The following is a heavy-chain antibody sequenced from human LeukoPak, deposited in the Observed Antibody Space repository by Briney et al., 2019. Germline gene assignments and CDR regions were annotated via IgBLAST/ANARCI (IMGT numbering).Heavy chain of an antibody. J-gene: IGHJ4*02. CDR2: IKEDGSEA. Sequence: PGGSLRLSCAASGFPFSGYWMTWVRQAPGRGLEWVATIKEDGSEAYFGDSVKGRFAISRDNAKNSLYLQMNRLRGEDTAVYYWARGGANRFDYWGLGTLVTISS. D-gene: IGHD3-16*01. V-gene: IGHV3-7*04. CDR1: GFPFSGYW. CDR3: ARGGANRFDY.